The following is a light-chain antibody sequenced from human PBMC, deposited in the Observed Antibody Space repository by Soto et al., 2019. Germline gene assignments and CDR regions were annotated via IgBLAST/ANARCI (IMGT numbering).Light chain of an antibody. V-gene: IGKV1-39*01. J-gene: IGKJ3*01. CDR2: EAS. Sequence: DIQMTQSPSSLSASVGDRVTITCRASQSISSHLNWYQQKPGKAYQLLIYEASSLQGGVPSRFSGSGSGTDFTLSISRLQADDFAIYYCQQRYSMPLTFGRGTRVDIK. CDR1: QSISSH. CDR3: QQRYSMPLT.